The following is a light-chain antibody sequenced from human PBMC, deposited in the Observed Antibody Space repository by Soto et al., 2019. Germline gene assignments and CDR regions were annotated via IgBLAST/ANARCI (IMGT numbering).Light chain of an antibody. CDR2: EVT. CDR3: SSYTNINTRACV. J-gene: IGLJ1*01. Sequence: QSVLTQPPSVSGAPGQRVTIACTGSSSNIGAGYDVHWYRHFPGAAPKLIIYEVTDRPSGVSNRFSGSKSGNTASLTISGLQAEDEAEYYCSSYTNINTRACVFGTGTKVTVL. V-gene: IGLV1-40*01. CDR1: SSNIGAGYD.